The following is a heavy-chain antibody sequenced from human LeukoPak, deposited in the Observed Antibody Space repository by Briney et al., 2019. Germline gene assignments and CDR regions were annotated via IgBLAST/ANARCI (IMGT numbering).Heavy chain of an antibody. D-gene: IGHD4-17*01. CDR2: IWYDGSNK. V-gene: IGHV3-33*06. CDR1: GFTFSSYG. Sequence: GRSLRLSCAASGFTFSSYGMHWVRQAPGKGLEWVAVIWYDGSNKYYADSVKGGFTISRDNSKNTLYLQMNSLRAEDTAVYYCAKCRYGDEPPDYWGQGTLVTVSS. J-gene: IGHJ4*02. CDR3: AKCRYGDEPPDY.